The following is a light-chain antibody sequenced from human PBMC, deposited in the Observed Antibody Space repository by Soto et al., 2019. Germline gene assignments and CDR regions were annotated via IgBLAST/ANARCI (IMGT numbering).Light chain of an antibody. J-gene: IGKJ1*01. CDR1: QSVSTY. CDR2: DAS. V-gene: IGKV3-11*01. CDR3: QKRSNWAWT. Sequence: EIVLKQSPATLSLSPRESATLSCRASQSVSTYLAWYQQKPGQAPRLLIYDASNRLTGIPARFSGSGSGIGFTLHISSLEPEHFGVYYCQKRSNWAWTFGQGAKVDIK.